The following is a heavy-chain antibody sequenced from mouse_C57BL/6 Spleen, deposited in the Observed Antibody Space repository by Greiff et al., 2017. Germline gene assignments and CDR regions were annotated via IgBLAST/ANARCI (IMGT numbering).Heavy chain of an antibody. Sequence: VQLQQPGAELVKPGASVKLSCKASGYTFTSYWMHWVKQRPGQGLEWIGMIHPNSGSTNYNEKFKSKATLTVDKSSSTAYMQLSSLTSEDSAVYYCARITTVVATKGAMDYWGQGTSVTVSS. CDR2: IHPNSGST. CDR1: GYTFTSYW. V-gene: IGHV1-64*01. D-gene: IGHD1-1*01. J-gene: IGHJ4*01. CDR3: ARITTVVATKGAMDY.